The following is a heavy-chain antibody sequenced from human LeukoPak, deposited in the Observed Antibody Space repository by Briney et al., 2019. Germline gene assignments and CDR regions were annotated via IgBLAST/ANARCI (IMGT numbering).Heavy chain of an antibody. CDR2: IYSGGST. Sequence: GGSLRLSCAASGFTVSSNYMSWVRQAPGKGLEWVSVIYSGGSTYYADSVKGRFSISRHNSENTLYLQMSSLRPEDTAVYYCAREYSSSQSDAFDVWGQGTMVSVSS. D-gene: IGHD6-13*01. J-gene: IGHJ3*01. V-gene: IGHV3-53*04. CDR1: GFTVSSNY. CDR3: AREYSSSQSDAFDV.